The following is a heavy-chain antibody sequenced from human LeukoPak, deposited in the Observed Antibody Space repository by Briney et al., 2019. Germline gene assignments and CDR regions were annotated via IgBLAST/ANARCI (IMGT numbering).Heavy chain of an antibody. CDR1: GFTFSSYS. CDR2: ISSSSSYI. J-gene: IGHJ4*02. V-gene: IGHV3-21*01. CDR3: AREGNTARFAY. Sequence: GGSLRLSCAASGFTFSSYSMNWVRQAPGKGLEWVSSISSSSSYIYYADSVKGRFTISRDNSKNTLYLQMNSLRAEDTAVYYCAREGNTARFAYWGQGTLVTVSS. D-gene: IGHD5-18*01.